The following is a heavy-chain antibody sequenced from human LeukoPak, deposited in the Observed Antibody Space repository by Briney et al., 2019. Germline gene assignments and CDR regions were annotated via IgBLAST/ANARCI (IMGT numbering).Heavy chain of an antibody. V-gene: IGHV4-39*07. J-gene: IGHJ5*02. D-gene: IGHD4-17*01. Sequence: PSETLFLTCTVSGGSIRSSYYYWGWIRQPPGKGLEWIGSIYDSGSPYYNPSLKSRVTISVDTSKNQFSLKLSSVTAADTAVYYCARGTTVTTNWFDPWGQGTLVTVSS. CDR1: GGSIRSSYYY. CDR2: IYDSGSP. CDR3: ARGTTVTTNWFDP.